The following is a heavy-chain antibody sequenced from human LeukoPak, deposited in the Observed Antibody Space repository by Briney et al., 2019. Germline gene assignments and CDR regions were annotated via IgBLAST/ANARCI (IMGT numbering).Heavy chain of an antibody. D-gene: IGHD3-22*01. J-gene: IGHJ4*02. CDR3: ARHFYDSSGYYHYYFDY. Sequence: PSETLSLTCAVSGYSISSGYYWGWIRQPPGKGLEGIGSIYHSGSTYYNPSLKSRVTISVDTSKNPFSLKLSSVTAADTAVYYCARHFYDSSGYYHYYFDYWGQGTLVTVSS. V-gene: IGHV4-38-2*01. CDR1: GYSISSGYY. CDR2: IYHSGST.